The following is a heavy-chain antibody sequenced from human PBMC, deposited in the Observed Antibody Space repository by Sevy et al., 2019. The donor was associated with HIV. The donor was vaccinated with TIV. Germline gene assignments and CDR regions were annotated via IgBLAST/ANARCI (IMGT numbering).Heavy chain of an antibody. CDR1: GFTFSSYE. CDR2: ISSSGSTK. V-gene: IGHV3-48*03. D-gene: IGHD6-19*01. Sequence: GSLRLSCAASGFTFSSYEMNWVSQAPGKGLEWVSYISSSGSTKYYADSVKGRFTISRDNAKNSLYLQMNSLRAEDTAVYYCASIGYSSGWGAFDIWGQGTMVTVSS. J-gene: IGHJ3*02. CDR3: ASIGYSSGWGAFDI.